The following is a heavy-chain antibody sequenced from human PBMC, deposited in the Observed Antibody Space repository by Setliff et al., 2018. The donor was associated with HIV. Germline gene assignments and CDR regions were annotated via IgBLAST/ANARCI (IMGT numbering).Heavy chain of an antibody. CDR2: ISTYTANT. CDR1: GYTFTSYG. D-gene: IGHD4-17*01. V-gene: IGHV1-18*01. CDR3: VRDAGWQYDDYAGVYFPH. Sequence: ASVKVSCKASGYTFTSYGVSWVRQAPGQGLEWMGWISTYTANTKYAQRFQGRVTMTTDTSTSTAYMELRSLRSDDTAVYYCVRDAGWQYDDYAGVYFPHWGQGTLVTVSS. J-gene: IGHJ1*01.